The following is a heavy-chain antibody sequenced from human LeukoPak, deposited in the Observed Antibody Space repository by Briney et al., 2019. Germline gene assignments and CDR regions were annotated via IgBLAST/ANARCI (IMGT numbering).Heavy chain of an antibody. J-gene: IGHJ4*02. CDR2: ISSDGSST. CDR1: GFTFSSYW. Sequence: GGSLRLSCAASGFTFSSYWMHWVRQAPGKGLVWVSRISSDGSSTHYAGSVKGRFTISRDNAKNTLYLQMNSLRAEDTAVYYCARVINSGWEGELSDWGQGTLVTVSS. V-gene: IGHV3-74*01. CDR3: ARVINSGWEGELSD. D-gene: IGHD6-25*01.